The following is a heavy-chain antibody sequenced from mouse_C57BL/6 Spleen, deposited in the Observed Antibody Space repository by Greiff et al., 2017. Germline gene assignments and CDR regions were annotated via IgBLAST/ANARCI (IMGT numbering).Heavy chain of an antibody. CDR3: ARDHYFDY. CDR1: GYAFTNYL. V-gene: IGHV1-54*01. CDR2: INPGSGGT. J-gene: IGHJ2*01. D-gene: IGHD3-3*01. Sequence: VQLQQSGAELVRPGTSVKVSCKASGYAFTNYLIEWVKQRPGQGLEWIGVINPGSGGTNYNEKFKGKATLTADKSSSTAYMQLSSLTSEDSAVYFCARDHYFDYWGQGTTLTVSS.